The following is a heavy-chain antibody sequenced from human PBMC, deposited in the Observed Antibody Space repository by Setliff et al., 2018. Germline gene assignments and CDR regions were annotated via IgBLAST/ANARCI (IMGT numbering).Heavy chain of an antibody. CDR3: AREVWTIYDKSWSGYTDL. CDR2: IRQDGTNK. V-gene: IGHV3-7*03. CDR1: GFTISNYW. D-gene: IGHD3-3*01. Sequence: GGSLRLSCVASGFTISNYWMAWVRQAPGKGLEWVADIRQDGTNKYYMDSVEGRFTISRDNSKNSVYLQMNSPRAEDTALYHCAREVWTIYDKSWSGYTDLWGQGTQVTVSS. J-gene: IGHJ5*02.